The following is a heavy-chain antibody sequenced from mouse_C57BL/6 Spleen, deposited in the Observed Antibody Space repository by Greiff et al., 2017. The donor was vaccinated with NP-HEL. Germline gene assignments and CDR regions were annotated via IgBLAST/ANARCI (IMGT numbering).Heavy chain of an antibody. D-gene: IGHD2-4*01. J-gene: IGHJ4*01. Sequence: EVQGVESGEGLVKPGGSLKLSCAASGFTFSSYAMSWVRQTPEKRLEWVAYISSGGDYIYYADTVKGRFTISRDNARNTLYLQMSSLKSEDTAMYYCTRMGYDFYYYAMDYWGQGTSVTVSS. CDR3: TRMGYDFYYYAMDY. V-gene: IGHV5-9-1*02. CDR1: GFTFSSYA. CDR2: ISSGGDYI.